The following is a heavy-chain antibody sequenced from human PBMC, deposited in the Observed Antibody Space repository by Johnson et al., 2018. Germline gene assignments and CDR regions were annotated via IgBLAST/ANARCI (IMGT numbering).Heavy chain of an antibody. CDR2: ISYDGSNK. V-gene: IGHV3-30*03. CDR1: GFTFSSYG. J-gene: IGHJ3*02. Sequence: QVQLVQSGGGVVQPGRSXRLSCAASGFTFSSYGIHWVRPAPGKGLECVAVISYDGSNKYYADSVKGRFTISRDNSKNTLYLQMNSLRAEETAVYYCAARAFDIWGQGTMVTVSS. CDR3: AARAFDI.